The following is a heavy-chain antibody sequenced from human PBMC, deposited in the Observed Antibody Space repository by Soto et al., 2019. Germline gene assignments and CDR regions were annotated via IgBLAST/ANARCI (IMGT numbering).Heavy chain of an antibody. J-gene: IGHJ6*02. CDR3: ATRSSSGWYDYGMDV. Sequence: ASVKVSCKASGYTFTGYYMHWVRQAPGQGLEWMGWINPNSGGTNYAQKFQGWVTMTGDTSISTAYMELSRLRSDDTAVYYCATRSSSGWYDYGMDVWGQGTTVTVSS. V-gene: IGHV1-2*04. CDR1: GYTFTGYY. D-gene: IGHD6-19*01. CDR2: INPNSGGT.